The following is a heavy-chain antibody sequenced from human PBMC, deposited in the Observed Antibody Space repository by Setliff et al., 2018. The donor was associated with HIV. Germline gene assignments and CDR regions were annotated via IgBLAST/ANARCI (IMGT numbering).Heavy chain of an antibody. Sequence: GGSLRLSCAASGFTFSDHYMDWVRQAPGKGLEWVGRTRNKVNSYTTEYAASVKGRFTISRDDSKNSLYLQMNSLKTEDTAVYYCARGRLLWSGSYYYYSFGAFDLWGQGTMVTVSS. D-gene: IGHD3-10*01. CDR2: TRNKVNSYTT. V-gene: IGHV3-72*01. CDR1: GFTFSDHY. J-gene: IGHJ3*01. CDR3: ARGRLLWSGSYYYYSFGAFDL.